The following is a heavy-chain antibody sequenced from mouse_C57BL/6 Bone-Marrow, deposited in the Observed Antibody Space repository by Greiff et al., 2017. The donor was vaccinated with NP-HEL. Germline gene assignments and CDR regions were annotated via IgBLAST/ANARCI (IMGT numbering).Heavy chain of an antibody. J-gene: IGHJ4*01. CDR1: GYTFTSYW. V-gene: IGHV1-72*01. CDR3: ARGAYYSKKGRAMDY. Sequence: QVHVKQSGAELVKPGASVKLSCKASGYTFTSYWMHWVKQRPGRGLEWIGRIDPNSGGTKYNEKFKSKATLTVDKPSSTAYMQLSSLTSEDSAVYYCARGAYYSKKGRAMDYWGQGTSVTVSS. D-gene: IGHD2-5*01. CDR2: IDPNSGGT.